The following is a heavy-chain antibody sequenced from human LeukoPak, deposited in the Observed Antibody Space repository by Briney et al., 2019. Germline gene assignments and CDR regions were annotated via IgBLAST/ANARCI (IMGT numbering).Heavy chain of an antibody. D-gene: IGHD6-6*01. CDR2: IYYSGST. V-gene: IGHV4-31*03. Sequence: SQTLSLTCTVSGGSISSGGYYWSWIRQHPGKGLEWIGYIYYSGSTYYNPSLKSRVTISVDTSKNQFSLKLSSVTAADTAVYYCAREGVAYCSSSGPDYWGQGTLVTVSS. CDR3: AREGVAYCSSSGPDY. CDR1: GGSISSGGYY. J-gene: IGHJ4*02.